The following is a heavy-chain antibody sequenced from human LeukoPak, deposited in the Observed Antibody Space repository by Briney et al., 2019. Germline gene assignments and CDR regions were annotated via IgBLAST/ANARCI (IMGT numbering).Heavy chain of an antibody. CDR1: GFTFSNYA. Sequence: GGSLRLSCAASGFTFSNYAMSWVRQAPGKGLEWVSLISGSDGSTYYADSVKGRFAISRDDSKNTLYLQMNSLRAEDTAVYYCAKGTVTDYYYYGMDVWGQGTTVTVPS. CDR2: ISGSDGST. V-gene: IGHV3-23*01. CDR3: AKGTVTDYYYYGMDV. J-gene: IGHJ6*02. D-gene: IGHD4-17*01.